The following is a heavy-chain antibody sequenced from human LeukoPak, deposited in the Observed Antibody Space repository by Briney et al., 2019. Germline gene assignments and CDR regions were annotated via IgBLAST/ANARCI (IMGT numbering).Heavy chain of an antibody. CDR3: AKYEWLVHGAFDI. V-gene: IGHV3-23*01. J-gene: IGHJ3*02. Sequence: GGSLRLSCAASGFTFISYAMSCGRQAPGKGLEWGSAISGSGGGTYYADSVKGRFTISRDNSKNPLYLHMNSLRAEDTAVYYCAKYEWLVHGAFDIWGQGTIVTVSS. CDR1: GFTFISYA. CDR2: ISGSGGGT. D-gene: IGHD6-19*01.